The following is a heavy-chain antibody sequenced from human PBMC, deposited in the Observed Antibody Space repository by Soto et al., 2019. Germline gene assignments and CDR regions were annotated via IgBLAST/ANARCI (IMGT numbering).Heavy chain of an antibody. Sequence: QVQLVQSGAEVKTPASSVEVSCKASGGIFSSFSITWVRQVPRHGLEWMGGIIPMTGTPNYAKKFQGRVTLSADISSRADYLVLSCLKSKDTGVYDCASDPIFPGATSWLDPWGQGTVVIVSS. CDR3: ASDPIFPGATSWLDP. CDR1: GGIFSSFS. CDR2: IIPMTGTP. J-gene: IGHJ5*02. D-gene: IGHD1-1*01. V-gene: IGHV1-69*06.